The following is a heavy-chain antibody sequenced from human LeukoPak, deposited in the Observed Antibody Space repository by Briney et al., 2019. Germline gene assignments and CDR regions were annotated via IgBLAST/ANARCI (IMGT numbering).Heavy chain of an antibody. CDR3: ARGYSHPDP. Sequence: PSETLSLTCTVSGGSISSYYWSWIRQPPGKGLEWIGYIYYSGSTKYNPSLKSRVTMSVDTSKNQISLNLTSVTAADTAVYYCARGYSHPDPWGQGTLVTVSP. CDR1: GGSISSYY. J-gene: IGHJ5*02. V-gene: IGHV4-59*12. CDR2: IYYSGST. D-gene: IGHD5-12*01.